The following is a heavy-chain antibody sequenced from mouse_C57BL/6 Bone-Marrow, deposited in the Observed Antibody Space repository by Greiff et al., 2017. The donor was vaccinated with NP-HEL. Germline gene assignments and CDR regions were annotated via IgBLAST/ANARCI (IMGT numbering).Heavy chain of an antibody. CDR1: GYTFTDYY. CDR2: INPNNGGT. Sequence: EVKLQQSGPELVKPGASVKISCKASGYTFTDYYMNWVKQSHGKSLEWIGDINPNNGGTSYNQKFKGKATLTVDKSSSTAYMELRSLTSEDSAVYYCARPHLLALDYWGQGTTLTVSS. J-gene: IGHJ2*01. D-gene: IGHD2-1*01. V-gene: IGHV1-26*01. CDR3: ARPHLLALDY.